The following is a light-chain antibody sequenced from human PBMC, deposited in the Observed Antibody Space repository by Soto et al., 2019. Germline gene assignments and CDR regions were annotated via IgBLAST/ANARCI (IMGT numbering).Light chain of an antibody. V-gene: IGKV2-28*01. CDR1: QSLLHSDGYNY. J-gene: IGKJ3*01. Sequence: DIVMTQSPLSLPVTPGEPASISCRSSQSLLHSDGYNYLDWYLQEPGQSPQLLIYLGSNRASGVPDRFSGSGSGTDFTLKIGSVEAEDVGVYYCMQVLQTPFTFGPGTKVDIK. CDR2: LGS. CDR3: MQVLQTPFT.